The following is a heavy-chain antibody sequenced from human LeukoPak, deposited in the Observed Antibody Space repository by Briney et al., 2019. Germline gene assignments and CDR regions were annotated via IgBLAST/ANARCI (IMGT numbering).Heavy chain of an antibody. J-gene: IGHJ4*02. CDR2: IYSGGST. CDR1: GFTFSNAY. Sequence: PGGSLRLSCAASGFTFSNAYMSWVRQAPGKGLEWVSVIYSGGSTYYADSVKGRFTISRDNSKNTLYLQMNSLRAEDTAVYYCARSTLWFGADYWGQGTLVTVSS. V-gene: IGHV3-53*01. CDR3: ARSTLWFGADY. D-gene: IGHD3-10*01.